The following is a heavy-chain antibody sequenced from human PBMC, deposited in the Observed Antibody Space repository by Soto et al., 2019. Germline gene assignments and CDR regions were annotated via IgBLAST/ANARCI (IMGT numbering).Heavy chain of an antibody. CDR3: VRDRLRGYDNSGFYS. CDR2: SNPYNGHK. Sequence: ASVKVSCKAFGYSLSYYGINWVRQAPGQGLEWMGWSNPYNGHKNYAQKFADRLTMTTDTSTATVSMELRNLKSDDTAVYYCVRDRLRGYDNSGFYSWG. CDR1: GYSLSYYG. D-gene: IGHD3-22*01. V-gene: IGHV1-18*01. J-gene: IGHJ5*01.